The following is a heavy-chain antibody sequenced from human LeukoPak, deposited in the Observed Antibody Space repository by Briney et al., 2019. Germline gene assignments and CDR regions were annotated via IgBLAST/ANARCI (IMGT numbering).Heavy chain of an antibody. CDR2: ISYDGSNK. D-gene: IGHD6-6*01. J-gene: IGHJ6*03. Sequence: GGSLRLSCAASGFTFSSYGMHWVRQAPGKGLEWVAVISYDGSNKYYADSVKGRFTIPRDNSKNTLYLQMNSLRAEDTAVYYCARGIAARPYYYYYYMDVWGKGTTVTVSS. V-gene: IGHV3-30*06. CDR1: GFTFSSYG. CDR3: ARGIAARPYYYYYYMDV.